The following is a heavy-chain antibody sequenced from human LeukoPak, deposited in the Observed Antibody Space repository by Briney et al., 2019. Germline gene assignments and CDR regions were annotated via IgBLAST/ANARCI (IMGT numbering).Heavy chain of an antibody. D-gene: IGHD1-14*01. CDR1: GFTFGAYA. J-gene: IGHJ4*02. Sequence: GGSLRLSCTASGFTFGAYAMSWVRQAPGKGREWVGFIRSKAYGGTTEYAASVKGRFTISRDDSKSIAYLQMNSLKTEDTAVYYCTRYRERPTGGLFDYWGQGTLVTVSS. CDR3: TRYRERPTGGLFDY. V-gene: IGHV3-49*04. CDR2: IRSKAYGGTT.